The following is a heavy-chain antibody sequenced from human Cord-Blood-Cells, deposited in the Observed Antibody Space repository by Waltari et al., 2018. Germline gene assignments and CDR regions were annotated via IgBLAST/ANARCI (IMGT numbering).Heavy chain of an antibody. D-gene: IGHD3-22*01. J-gene: IGHJ6*03. CDR3: ARGFHSSGYYYYYYYMDV. V-gene: IGHV4-34*01. Sequence: QVQLQQWGAGLLKPSETLSLTCAVYGGSFSGYYWSWIRQPPGKGLEWIGEINHSGSTNYTPSLKSRVTISVDTSKNQFSLKLSSVTAADTAVYYCARGFHSSGYYYYYYYMDVWGKGTTVTVSS. CDR1: GGSFSGYY. CDR2: INHSGST.